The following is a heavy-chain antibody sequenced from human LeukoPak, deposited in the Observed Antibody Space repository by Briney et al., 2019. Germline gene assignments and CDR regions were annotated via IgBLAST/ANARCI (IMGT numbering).Heavy chain of an antibody. Sequence: GGSLRLSCAASGFTFSSYGMHWVRQAPGKGLEWVGVISYDGSNKYYADSVKGRFNVSRDHSKNPLYLQMNSLRAEDTAVYYCAKSRIFAARFAEYYFDYWGQGTLVTVSS. D-gene: IGHD2/OR15-2a*01. CDR2: ISYDGSNK. V-gene: IGHV3-30*18. CDR1: GFTFSSYG. CDR3: AKSRIFAARFAEYYFDY. J-gene: IGHJ4*02.